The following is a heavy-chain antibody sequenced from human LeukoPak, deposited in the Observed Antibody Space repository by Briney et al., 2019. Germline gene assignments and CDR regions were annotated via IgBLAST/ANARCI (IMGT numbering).Heavy chain of an antibody. CDR3: ARDDWNYYDSSGLFDY. J-gene: IGHJ4*02. CDR1: GYTFTGYY. Sequence: ASVKVSCKASGYTFTGYYMHWVRQAPGQGLEWMGWINPNSGGTNYAQKFQGRVTMTRDTSISTAYMELSRLRSDDTAVYYCARDDWNYYDSSGLFDYWGQGTLVTVSS. D-gene: IGHD3-22*01. V-gene: IGHV1-2*02. CDR2: INPNSGGT.